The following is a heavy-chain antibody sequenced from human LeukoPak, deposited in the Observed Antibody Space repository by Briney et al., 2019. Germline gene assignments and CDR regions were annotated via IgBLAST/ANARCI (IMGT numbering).Heavy chain of an antibody. CDR3: ARGTHNDFWSGYYRYYYYMDV. Sequence: PGESLRLSCAASGFTFSSYWMSWVRQAPGKGLEWVANIKQDGSEKYYVDSVKGRFTISRDNAKNSLYLQMNSLRAEDTAVYYCARGTHNDFWSGYYRYYYYMDVWGKGTTVTVSS. V-gene: IGHV3-7*01. J-gene: IGHJ6*03. D-gene: IGHD3-3*01. CDR2: IKQDGSEK. CDR1: GFTFSSYW.